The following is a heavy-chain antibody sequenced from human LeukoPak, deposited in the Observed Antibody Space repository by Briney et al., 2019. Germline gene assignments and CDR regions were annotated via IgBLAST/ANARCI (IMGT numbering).Heavy chain of an antibody. Sequence: PGRSLRLSCAASGFTFSSYGMRWVRQAPGKGLEWVALISYDGSKTNYVDSAKGRFTISRDNSRSTLSLQMNSLRTEDTAIYYCAKDHGFHYYEGSGIFENWGQGTLVTVSS. CDR3: AKDHGFHYYEGSGIFEN. J-gene: IGHJ4*02. CDR1: GFTFSSYG. CDR2: ISYDGSKT. V-gene: IGHV3-30*18. D-gene: IGHD3-22*01.